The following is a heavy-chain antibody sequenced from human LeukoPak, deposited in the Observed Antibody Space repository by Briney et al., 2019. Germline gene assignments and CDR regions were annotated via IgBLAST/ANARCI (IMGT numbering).Heavy chain of an antibody. CDR1: GFTFSSYG. CDR3: ARVKGGIAAAGNYFDY. Sequence: GGSLRLTCAASGFTFSSYGMHWVCQAPGKGLEWVAFIRYDGSNKYYADSVKGRITISRDNSKNTLHLQMNSLRTEDTAVYYCARVKGGIAAAGNYFDYWGQGTLVTVSS. V-gene: IGHV3-30*02. D-gene: IGHD6-13*01. J-gene: IGHJ4*02. CDR2: IRYDGSNK.